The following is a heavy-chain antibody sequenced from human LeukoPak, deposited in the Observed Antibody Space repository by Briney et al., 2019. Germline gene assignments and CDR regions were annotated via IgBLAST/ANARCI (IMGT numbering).Heavy chain of an antibody. Sequence: GGSLRLSCAASGFTVSSNYMSWVRQAPGKGLEWVSVIYSGGSTYYADSVKGRFTISRDNSKNTLYLQMNSLRAEDTAVYYCARTAGGWLQFEAPHGYFDYWGQGTLVTVSS. CDR1: GFTVSSNY. J-gene: IGHJ4*02. CDR2: IYSGGST. CDR3: ARTAGGWLQFEAPHGYFDY. D-gene: IGHD5-24*01. V-gene: IGHV3-53*01.